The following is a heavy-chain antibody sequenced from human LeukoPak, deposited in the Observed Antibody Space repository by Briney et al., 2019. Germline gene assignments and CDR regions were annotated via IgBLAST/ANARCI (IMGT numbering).Heavy chain of an antibody. J-gene: IGHJ4*02. CDR2: IYHSGST. CDR1: GYSISSGYY. CDR3: ARAEWGLVDY. D-gene: IGHD3-3*01. V-gene: IGHV4-38-2*02. Sequence: PSETLSLTCTVSGYSISSGYYWGWIRQPPGKGLEWIGSIYHSGSTYYNPSLKSRVTISVDTSKNQFSLKLSSMTAADTAVYYCARAEWGLVDYWGQGTLVTVSS.